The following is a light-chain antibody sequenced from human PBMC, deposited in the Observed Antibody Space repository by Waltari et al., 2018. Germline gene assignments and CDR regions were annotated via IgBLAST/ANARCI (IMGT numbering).Light chain of an antibody. CDR2: DNY. CDR3: GTWDNSLNSGV. V-gene: IGLV1-51*01. CDR1: SYNIGDNF. J-gene: IGLJ2*01. Sequence: QSVLTQPPSVSASPGQKVTISCSGTSYNIGDNFVSWYQQLSGTAPKLLIYDNYKRPSGIPDRFSGSKSGTSATLAISGLQPGDEADYFCGTWDNSLNSGVFGGGTKVTVL.